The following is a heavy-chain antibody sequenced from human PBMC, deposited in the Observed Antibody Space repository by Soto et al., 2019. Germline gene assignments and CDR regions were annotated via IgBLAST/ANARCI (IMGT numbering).Heavy chain of an antibody. CDR2: INAGNGNT. J-gene: IGHJ4*02. CDR1: GYSFTTYA. D-gene: IGHD3-10*01. CDR3: ARLLSFGELTLDS. V-gene: IGHV1-3*01. Sequence: QVQLVQSGAEVKKPGASVKVSRKASGYSFTTYAIHWVRQAPGQRFEWIGWINAGNGNTKYSQKFQGRVTITRDTSATTTYMELSSLRSEDTAVYYCARLLSFGELTLDSWGQGSLVTVSS.